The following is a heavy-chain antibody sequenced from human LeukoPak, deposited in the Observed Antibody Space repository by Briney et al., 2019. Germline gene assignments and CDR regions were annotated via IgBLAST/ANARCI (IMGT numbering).Heavy chain of an antibody. CDR2: INSYSGAT. Sequence: GASVKVSCKTSGYTFTANYIHWVRQAPGQSLEWVGWINSYSGATKYAQKSQGRVTMTRDTSIRTTYMELDRLTLDDTAVYYCARGSGTSWFDYWGQGTLVTVSS. CDR1: GYTFTANY. CDR3: ARGSGTSWFDY. J-gene: IGHJ5*01. V-gene: IGHV1-2*02. D-gene: IGHD2-2*01.